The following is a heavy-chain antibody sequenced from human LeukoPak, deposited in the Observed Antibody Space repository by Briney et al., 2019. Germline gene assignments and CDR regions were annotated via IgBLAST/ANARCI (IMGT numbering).Heavy chain of an antibody. V-gene: IGHV3-74*01. Sequence: PGGSLRLSCAASGFTFSSYWMHWVRQAPGKGLVWVSRINSDGSSTSYADSVKGRFTISRDNAKNTLYLQMNSLGAEDTAVYYCARDWGIAAALFWFDPWGQGTLVTVSS. J-gene: IGHJ5*02. CDR2: INSDGSST. CDR1: GFTFSSYW. CDR3: ARDWGIAAALFWFDP. D-gene: IGHD6-13*01.